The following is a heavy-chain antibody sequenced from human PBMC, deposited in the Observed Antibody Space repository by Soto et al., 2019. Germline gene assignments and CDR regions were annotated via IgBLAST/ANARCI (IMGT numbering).Heavy chain of an antibody. CDR3: AKTFIAAAGTDRDY. Sequence: GGSLRLSCAASGFTFSSYAMSWVRQAPGKGLEWVSAISGSGGSTYYADPVKGRFTISRDNSKNTLYLQMNSLRAEDTAVYYCAKTFIAAAGTDRDYWGQGTLVTVSS. CDR1: GFTFSSYA. V-gene: IGHV3-23*01. CDR2: ISGSGGST. D-gene: IGHD6-13*01. J-gene: IGHJ4*02.